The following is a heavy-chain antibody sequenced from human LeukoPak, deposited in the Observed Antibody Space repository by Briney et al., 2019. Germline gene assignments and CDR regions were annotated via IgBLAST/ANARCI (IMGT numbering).Heavy chain of an antibody. CDR3: ARDTFGDYSSGSVFDY. V-gene: IGHV3-30*04. J-gene: IGHJ4*02. CDR1: GFSFSGYA. Sequence: GGSLGLSCVTSGFSFSGYAIHWVRQAPGKGLEWVALISYNGGRKEYADSVKGRFTIDRDNSKNTVYLQMNSLRAEDTAVYYCARDTFGDYSSGSVFDYWGQGTLVTVSS. CDR2: ISYNGGRK. D-gene: IGHD6-19*01.